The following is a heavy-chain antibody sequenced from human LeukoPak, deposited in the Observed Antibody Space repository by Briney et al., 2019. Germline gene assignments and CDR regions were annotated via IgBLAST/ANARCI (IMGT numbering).Heavy chain of an antibody. D-gene: IGHD2-21*02. V-gene: IGHV4-39*07. J-gene: IGHJ4*02. CDR1: GGSISSFSYY. Sequence: SETLSLTCTVSGGSISSFSYYWGWIRQPPGRGLEWIGTIYYSGSTYYNPSLKSRVTISTDTSKNQFSLNLRSVTAADTAVYYCARVRGDSPYSFDYWGQGTLVTLSS. CDR3: ARVRGDSPYSFDY. CDR2: IYYSGST.